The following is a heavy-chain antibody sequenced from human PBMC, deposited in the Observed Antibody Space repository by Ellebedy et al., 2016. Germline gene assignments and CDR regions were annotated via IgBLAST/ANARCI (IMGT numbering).Heavy chain of an antibody. CDR1: GYTFTSYA. V-gene: IGHV1-3*01. CDR2: INAGNGNT. CDR3: ARSDTADSSGYIHYGMDV. J-gene: IGHJ6*02. D-gene: IGHD3-22*01. Sequence: ASVKVSXXASGYTFTSYAMHWVRQAPGQRLEWMGWINAGNGNTKYSQKFQGRVTITRDTSASTAYMELSSLRSEGTAVYYCARSDTADSSGYIHYGMDVWGQGTTVTVSS.